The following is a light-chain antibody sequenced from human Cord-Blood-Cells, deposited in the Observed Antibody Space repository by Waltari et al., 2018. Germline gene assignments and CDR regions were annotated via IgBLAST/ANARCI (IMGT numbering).Light chain of an antibody. J-gene: IGLJ1*01. CDR1: SRDVGCYNL. Sequence: QSALTQPASVSGSPGQSITISCTGTSRDVGCYNLVSWYQQHPGKAPKLIIYEGSKRPSGVSNRFSGSKSGNTVSLTISGLQAEDEADYYCCSYAGSSTYVFGTGTKVTVL. V-gene: IGLV2-23*01. CDR2: EGS. CDR3: CSYAGSSTYV.